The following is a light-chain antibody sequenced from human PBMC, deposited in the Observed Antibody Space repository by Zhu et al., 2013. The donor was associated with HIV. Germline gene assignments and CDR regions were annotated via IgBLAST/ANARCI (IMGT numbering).Light chain of an antibody. CDR1: QTVLYSSNDKNY. V-gene: IGKV4-1*01. J-gene: IGKJ1*01. Sequence: DIVMTQSPDSLAVSLGERATIKCKSSQTVLYSSNDKNYLAWYQHKPGQPPRLLIYWASTRESGVPDRFSGSGSGTDFTLTINNMQAEDVAVYYCQQYYTTPTWTFGQGTKVEIK. CDR2: WAS. CDR3: QQYYTTPTWT.